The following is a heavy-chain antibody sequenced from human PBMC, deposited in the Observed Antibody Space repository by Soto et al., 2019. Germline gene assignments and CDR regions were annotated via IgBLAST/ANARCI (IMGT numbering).Heavy chain of an antibody. V-gene: IGHV4-59*08. Sequence: PSETLSLTCTVSGGSINSYYWSWIRQPPGKGLEWIGCIYYSGSTNYNPSLKSRVTIAADTSKNQFSLKLSSVTAADTAVYYCASQRDVDTAYYYYGMDVWGQGTTVTVSS. CDR1: GGSINSYY. CDR2: IYYSGST. D-gene: IGHD5-18*01. CDR3: ASQRDVDTAYYYYGMDV. J-gene: IGHJ6*02.